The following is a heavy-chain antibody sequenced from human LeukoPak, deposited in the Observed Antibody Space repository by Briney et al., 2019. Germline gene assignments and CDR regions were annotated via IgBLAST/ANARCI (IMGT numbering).Heavy chain of an antibody. CDR3: ARDRSDYFDY. D-gene: IGHD3-3*01. V-gene: IGHV3-74*01. J-gene: IGHJ4*02. CDR2: IKSDGSST. Sequence: GGSLRLSCAASGFTFSSYWMYWVRQAPGKGLVWVSRIKSDGSSTSYADSVKGRFTISRDNAKNTLYLQMNSLRAEDTAVYYCARDRSDYFDYWGQGTLVTVSS. CDR1: GFTFSSYW.